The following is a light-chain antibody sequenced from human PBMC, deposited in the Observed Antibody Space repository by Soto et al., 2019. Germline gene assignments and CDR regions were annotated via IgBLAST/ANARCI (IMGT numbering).Light chain of an antibody. J-gene: IGLJ1*01. CDR2: GTS. V-gene: IGLV1-40*01. CDR1: SSNIGAGYD. CDR3: QSYDSSLSGYV. Sequence: QPVLTQPPSVSGAPGQRVTISCNGSSSNIGAGYDVHWYQQLPGTAPKLLIYGTSNRPSGVPDRFSGSKSGTSASLAITGLQAEDEADYYCQSYDSSLSGYVFGTGTKLTVL.